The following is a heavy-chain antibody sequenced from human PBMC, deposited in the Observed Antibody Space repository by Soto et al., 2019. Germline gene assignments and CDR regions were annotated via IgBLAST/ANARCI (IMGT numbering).Heavy chain of an antibody. D-gene: IGHD4-17*01. CDR2: IYYSGST. CDR3: ARDTYGDYLYDY. Sequence: SETLSLTCTVSGCSISSYYWSWIRQPPGKGLEWIGYIYYSGSTNYNPSLKSRVTISVDTSKNQFSLKLSSVTAADTAVYYCARDTYGDYLYDYWGQGTLVTVSS. CDR1: GCSISSYY. V-gene: IGHV4-59*01. J-gene: IGHJ4*02.